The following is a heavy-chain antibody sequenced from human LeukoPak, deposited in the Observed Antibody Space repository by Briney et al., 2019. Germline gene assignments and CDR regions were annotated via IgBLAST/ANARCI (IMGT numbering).Heavy chain of an antibody. J-gene: IGHJ4*02. V-gene: IGHV1-18*01. CDR1: GGTFSSYA. Sequence: GASVKVSCKASGGTFSSYAISWVRQAPGQGLEWMGWISAYNGNTNYAQKLQGRVTMTTDTSTSTAYMELRSLRSDDTAVYYCARDRGGQQWLVLLRFDYWGQGTLVTVSS. D-gene: IGHD6-19*01. CDR3: ARDRGGQQWLVLLRFDY. CDR2: ISAYNGNT.